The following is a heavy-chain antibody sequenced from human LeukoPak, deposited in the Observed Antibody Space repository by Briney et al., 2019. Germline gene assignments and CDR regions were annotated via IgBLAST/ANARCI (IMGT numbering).Heavy chain of an antibody. J-gene: IGHJ4*02. D-gene: IGHD1-1*01. CDR2: IKEDGTET. CDR1: GFMFSSNW. Sequence: GGSLRLSCAASGFMFSSNWMSWVRLAPGKGLEWVANIKEDGTETYYVDSVKGRFTISRDNAKNSLYLQMNSLRVEDTAVYYCAKGGRSLQPYGGQGTLVTVSS. CDR3: AKGGRSLQPY. V-gene: IGHV3-7*03.